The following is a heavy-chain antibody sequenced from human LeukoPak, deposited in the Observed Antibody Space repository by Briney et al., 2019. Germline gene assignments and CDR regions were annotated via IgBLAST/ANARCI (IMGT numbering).Heavy chain of an antibody. CDR3: ARDSSPFGIAAAGTEFDY. Sequence: GGSLRLSCAASGFTFSSYWMSWVRQAPGKGLEWVANIKQDGSEKYYADSVKGRFTISRDNAKNSLYLQMNSLRAEDTAVYYCARDSSPFGIAAAGTEFDYWGQGTLVTVSS. CDR1: GFTFSSYW. J-gene: IGHJ4*02. CDR2: IKQDGSEK. D-gene: IGHD6-13*01. V-gene: IGHV3-7*01.